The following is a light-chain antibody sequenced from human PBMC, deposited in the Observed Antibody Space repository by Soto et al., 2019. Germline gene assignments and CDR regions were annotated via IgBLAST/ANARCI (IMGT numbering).Light chain of an antibody. J-gene: IGLJ1*01. CDR1: SSDIGAYDY. Sequence: QSALTQPASLSGSPGQSITISCTGTSSDIGAYDYVSWFQQHPGKAPKLMISEVNNRPSGVSNRFSGSKSGNTAYLTISGLQVEDEAEYFCFSFTTSNTLVFGTGTKLTVL. CDR3: FSFTTSNTLV. V-gene: IGLV2-14*01. CDR2: EVN.